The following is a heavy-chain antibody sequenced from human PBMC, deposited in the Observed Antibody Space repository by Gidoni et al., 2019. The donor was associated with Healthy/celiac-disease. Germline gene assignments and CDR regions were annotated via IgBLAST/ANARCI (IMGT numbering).Heavy chain of an antibody. CDR2: ISWNSGSI. D-gene: IGHD6-6*01. Sequence: EVQLVASGGGLVQPGRSLRLSCAASGFPFDAYAMHWVRQAPGKGLEWVSGISWNSGSIGYADSVKGRFTISRDNAKNSLYLQMNSLRAEDTALYYCAKDMGRIAARNTPFDYWGQGTLVTVSS. CDR1: GFPFDAYA. V-gene: IGHV3-9*01. CDR3: AKDMGRIAARNTPFDY. J-gene: IGHJ4*02.